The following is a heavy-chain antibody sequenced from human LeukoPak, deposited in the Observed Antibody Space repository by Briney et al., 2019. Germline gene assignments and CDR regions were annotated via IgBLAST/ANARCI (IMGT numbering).Heavy chain of an antibody. D-gene: IGHD1-26*01. Sequence: ASVKVSCKASGYTFTGYYMHWVRQAPGQGLEWMGGIIPIFGTANYAQKFQGRVTITADESTSTAYMELSSLRSEDTAVYYCARDSGRRKIFDYWGQGTLVTVSS. J-gene: IGHJ4*02. V-gene: IGHV1-69*13. CDR3: ARDSGRRKIFDY. CDR2: IIPIFGTA. CDR1: GYTFTGYY.